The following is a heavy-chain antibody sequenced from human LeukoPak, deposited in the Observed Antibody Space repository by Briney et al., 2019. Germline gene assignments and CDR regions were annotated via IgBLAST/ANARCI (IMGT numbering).Heavy chain of an antibody. CDR1: GVSISSYY. Sequence: PSETLSLTCIVSGVSISSYYWSWIRQPPGKGLEWIGYIYYTGNTNYNPSLKSRVTISVDTSKNQFSLKLSSVTAADTAVYYCAPVGDILTGYYPPYMDVWGKGTTVTVSS. D-gene: IGHD3-9*01. CDR2: IYYTGNT. J-gene: IGHJ6*03. CDR3: APVGDILTGYYPPYMDV. V-gene: IGHV4-59*08.